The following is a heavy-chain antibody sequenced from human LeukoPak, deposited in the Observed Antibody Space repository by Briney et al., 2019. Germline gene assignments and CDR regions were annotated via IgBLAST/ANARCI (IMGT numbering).Heavy chain of an antibody. CDR1: GYTFTSSG. J-gene: IGHJ4*02. CDR3: ARDQRGGRISWYSHFDF. D-gene: IGHD6-13*01. Sequence: ASVKVSCKASGYTFTSSGISWVRRAHRQGLEWMGWVCTYSGNTNYAQKFQGRVTMTRDTSTSTVYMELSGLTSEDTAVYYCARDQRGGRISWYSHFDFWGQGTLVTVSS. V-gene: IGHV1-18*01. CDR2: VCTYSGNT.